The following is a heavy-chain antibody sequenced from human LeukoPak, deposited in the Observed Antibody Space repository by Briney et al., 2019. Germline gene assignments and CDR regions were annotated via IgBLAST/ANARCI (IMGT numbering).Heavy chain of an antibody. V-gene: IGHV4-61*02. CDR2: IYTSGST. D-gene: IGHD4-17*01. CDR1: GGSISSSSYY. CDR3: ARDLDYGDYVWFDP. Sequence: SETLSLTCTVSGGSISSSSYYWSWIRQPAGKGLEWIGRIYTSGSTNYNPSLKSRVTMSVDTSKNQFSLKLSSVTAADTAVYYCARDLDYGDYVWFDPWGQGTLVTVSS. J-gene: IGHJ5*02.